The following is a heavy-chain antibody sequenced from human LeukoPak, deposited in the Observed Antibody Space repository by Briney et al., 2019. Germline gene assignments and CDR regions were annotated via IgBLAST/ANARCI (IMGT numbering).Heavy chain of an antibody. J-gene: IGHJ1*01. CDR2: ISDSGGST. D-gene: IGHD4-17*01. Sequence: PGGSLRLSCAASGFTFSNFAMAWVRQAPGKGLEWVSSISDSGGSTYYADSVKGRFTISRDNYKNTLYLQMNSLRAEDTAVYYCARDPNGNYVGAFDFQRWGLGTLVTVSS. CDR3: ARDPNGNYVGAFDFQR. V-gene: IGHV3-23*01. CDR1: GFTFSNFA.